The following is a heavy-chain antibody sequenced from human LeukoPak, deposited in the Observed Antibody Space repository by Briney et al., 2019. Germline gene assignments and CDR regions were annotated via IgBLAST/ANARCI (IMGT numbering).Heavy chain of an antibody. V-gene: IGHV3-30*02. Sequence: GGSLRLSCAASGFTFSSYGMHWVRQAPGKGVEWGAFIRYDGSNKYYADSVKGRFTISRDNSKNTLYPQMNRLRAEDTAVYYCAKGPDSYYYYMDLWGKGTTVTISS. CDR1: GFTFSSYG. D-gene: IGHD3-22*01. CDR2: IRYDGSNK. J-gene: IGHJ6*03. CDR3: AKGPDSYYYYMDL.